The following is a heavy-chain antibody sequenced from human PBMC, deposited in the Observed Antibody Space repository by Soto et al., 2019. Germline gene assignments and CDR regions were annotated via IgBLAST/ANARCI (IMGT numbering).Heavy chain of an antibody. D-gene: IGHD3-16*01. J-gene: IGHJ5*02. V-gene: IGHV1-2*02. CDR1: ELYFTGYY. CDR2: INAHSGGT. CDR3: AKGLTRQRAYWLDP. Sequence: ASVKVSCKASELYFTGYYIHWLRQAPGQGLAWMGWINAHSGGTEYAQKFQGRFTLTRDTSIATAYLTLTSLTSDDTALSYCAKGLTRQRAYWLDPWGQGTQVTASS.